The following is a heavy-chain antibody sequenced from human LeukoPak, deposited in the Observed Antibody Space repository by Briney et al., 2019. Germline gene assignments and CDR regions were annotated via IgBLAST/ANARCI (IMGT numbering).Heavy chain of an antibody. V-gene: IGHV1-46*01. CDR2: INPSRGST. J-gene: IGHJ4*02. D-gene: IGHD6-19*01. Sequence: GASVKVSCKASGYTFTNYYMHWVRQAPGQGLEWMGMINPSRGSTSYAQKFQGRVTMTRDTSTSTVNMELSSLSSEDTAVYYCARDVSSGWYVVYWGQGTLVTVSS. CDR3: ARDVSSGWYVVY. CDR1: GYTFTNYY.